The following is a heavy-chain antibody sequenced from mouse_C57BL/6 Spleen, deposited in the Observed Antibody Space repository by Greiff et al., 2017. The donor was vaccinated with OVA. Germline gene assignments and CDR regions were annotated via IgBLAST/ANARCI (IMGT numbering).Heavy chain of an antibody. CDR1: GFTFSDYG. Sequence: EVHLVESGGGLVKPGGSLKLSCAASGFTFSDYGMHWVRQAPEKGLEWVAYISSGSSTIYYADTVKGRFTISRDNAKNPLFLQMTSLRSEDTAMYYCAGSHWYFDVWGTGTTVTVSS. CDR2: ISSGSSTI. J-gene: IGHJ1*03. D-gene: IGHD1-1*01. CDR3: AGSHWYFDV. V-gene: IGHV5-17*01.